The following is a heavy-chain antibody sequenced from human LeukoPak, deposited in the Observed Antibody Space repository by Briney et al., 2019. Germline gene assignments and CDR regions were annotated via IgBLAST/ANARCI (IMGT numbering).Heavy chain of an antibody. CDR2: ISGSGGNT. CDR3: ARDKGENNTPWLYYDFWSGKKPYYYYYMDV. D-gene: IGHD3-3*01. Sequence: PGGSLRLSCAASGFTFSNYAMSWVRQAPGKGLEWVSSISGSGGNTYYADSVKGRFTISRDNAKNSLYLQMNSLRAEDTAVYYCARDKGENNTPWLYYDFWSGKKPYYYYYMDVWGKGTTVTVSS. V-gene: IGHV3-23*01. CDR1: GFTFSNYA. J-gene: IGHJ6*03.